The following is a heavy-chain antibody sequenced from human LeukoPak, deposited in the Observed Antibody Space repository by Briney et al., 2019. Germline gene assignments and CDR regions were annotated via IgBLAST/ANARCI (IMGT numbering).Heavy chain of an antibody. Sequence: ASVRVSCTASGYTFTSYGISWVRQAPGRGREWMGWISAYNGNTNYAQKLQGRVTMTTDTSTSTAYMELRSLRSDDTAVYYCARHRGYSGYEAAFDIWGQGTMVTVSS. J-gene: IGHJ3*02. D-gene: IGHD5-12*01. V-gene: IGHV1-18*01. CDR2: ISAYNGNT. CDR1: GYTFTSYG. CDR3: ARHRGYSGYEAAFDI.